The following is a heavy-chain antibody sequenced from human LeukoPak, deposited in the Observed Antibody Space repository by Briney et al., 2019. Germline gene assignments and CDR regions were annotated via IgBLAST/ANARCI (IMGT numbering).Heavy chain of an antibody. D-gene: IGHD1-1*01. V-gene: IGHV4-59*01. CDR2: VDHTGST. CDR3: ARGRVSSSTWYSTYYYYFYMDV. CDR1: DDSITMYY. Sequence: SETLSLTCSVSDDSITMYYCTWIRQPPRKGLEWIGYVDHTGSTNFNPSLNGRVSISRDTTKNLFSLRLRSVTAADTAVYFCARGRVSSSTWYSTYYYYFYMDVWGKGTTVTVSS. J-gene: IGHJ6*03.